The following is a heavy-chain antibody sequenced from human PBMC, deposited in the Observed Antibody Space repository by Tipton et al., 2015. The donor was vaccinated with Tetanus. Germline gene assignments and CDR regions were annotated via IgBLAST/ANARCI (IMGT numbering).Heavy chain of an antibody. J-gene: IGHJ4*02. V-gene: IGHV4-59*01. CDR2: VYYTGST. CDR1: GASISSAA. D-gene: IGHD6-13*01. CDR3: AGVTAQRTELYFDH. Sequence: TLSLTCDVSGASISSAAWTWIRQPPGKGLEWIGYVYYTGSTNHNPSLKSRVTISMDRSKNQISLQLTSVTAADTAVYFCAGVTAQRTELYFDHWGQGTLVTVSS.